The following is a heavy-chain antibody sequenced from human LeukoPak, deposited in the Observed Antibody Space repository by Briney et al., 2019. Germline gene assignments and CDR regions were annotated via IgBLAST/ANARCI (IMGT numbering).Heavy chain of an antibody. D-gene: IGHD6-6*01. Sequence: SETLSLTCAVYGGSFSGYYWSWIRQPPGKGLEWIGEINHSGSTNYNPSLKSRVTISVDTSKNQFSLKLSSVTAADTAVYYCARQYGYSTSLDYWGQGALVTVSS. CDR2: INHSGST. CDR1: GGSFSGYY. CDR3: ARQYGYSTSLDY. J-gene: IGHJ4*02. V-gene: IGHV4-34*01.